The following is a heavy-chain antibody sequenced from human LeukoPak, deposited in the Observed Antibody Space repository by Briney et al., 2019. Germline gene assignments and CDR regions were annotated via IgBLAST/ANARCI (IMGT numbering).Heavy chain of an antibody. D-gene: IGHD2-15*01. CDR2: ISYDGSNK. CDR3: AKELRRSPTYYFDY. CDR1: GFTFSSYA. Sequence: GGSLRLSCAASGFTFSSYAMHWVRQAPGKGLEWVAVISYDGSNKYYADSVKGRFTISRDNSKNTVYLQMNSLRAEDTAVYYCAKELRRSPTYYFDYWGQGTLVTVSS. V-gene: IGHV3-30-3*01. J-gene: IGHJ4*02.